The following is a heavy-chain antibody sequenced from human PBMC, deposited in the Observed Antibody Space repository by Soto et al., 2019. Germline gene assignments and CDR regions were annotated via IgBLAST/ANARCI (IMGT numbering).Heavy chain of an antibody. V-gene: IGHV1-8*01. Sequence: ASVKVSCKASGYTFTSYDINWVRQATGQGLEWMGWMNPNSGNTGYAQKFQGRVTMTTDTSTSTAYMELRSLRSDDTAVYYCARDLTQGVVDHWGQGTLVTVS. CDR2: MNPNSGNT. CDR3: ARDLTQGVVDH. J-gene: IGHJ4*02. CDR1: GYTFTSYD. D-gene: IGHD3-22*01.